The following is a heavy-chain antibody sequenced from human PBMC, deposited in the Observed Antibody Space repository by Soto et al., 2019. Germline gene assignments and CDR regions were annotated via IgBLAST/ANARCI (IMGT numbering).Heavy chain of an antibody. V-gene: IGHV4-34*01. J-gene: IGHJ1*01. D-gene: IGHD3-16*02. CDR2: INHSGST. CDR3: ARVHIHDYVWGSSRYHLGF. Sequence: GKGRYWIGEINHSGSTNYNPSLKSRVTISVDTSKNQFSLRLSSVTAADTAVYYCARVHIHDYVWGSSRYHLGFRGQATLVTVSS.